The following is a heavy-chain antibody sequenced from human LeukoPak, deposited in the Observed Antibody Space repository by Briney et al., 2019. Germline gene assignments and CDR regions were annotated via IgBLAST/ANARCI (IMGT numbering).Heavy chain of an antibody. Sequence: GRSLTLSFSASGLTFSSYSMRCVRQAPDKRLGWVVGISYNGSNKYYADPVKGGFTISKTNSKNTLYLHMTSLRTGARAVYYCAKECYDSSGYYYGSFDYWGQGTLVTVSS. J-gene: IGHJ4*02. CDR3: AKECYDSSGYYYGSFDY. D-gene: IGHD3-22*01. CDR2: ISYNGSNK. CDR1: GLTFSSYS. V-gene: IGHV3-30*18.